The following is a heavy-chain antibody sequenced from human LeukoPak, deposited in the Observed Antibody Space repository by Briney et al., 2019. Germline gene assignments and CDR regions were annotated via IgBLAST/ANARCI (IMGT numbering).Heavy chain of an antibody. CDR1: GYTFTSYG. Sequence: ASVKVSCKASGYTFTSYGISWVRQAPGQGLEWMGWISAYNGNTNYAQKLQGRVTMTTDTSTSTAYMELSSLRSEDTAVYYCARHYDFWSGYYHYYYYYMDVWGKGTTVTVSS. CDR2: ISAYNGNT. V-gene: IGHV1-18*01. CDR3: ARHYDFWSGYYHYYYYYMDV. D-gene: IGHD3-3*01. J-gene: IGHJ6*03.